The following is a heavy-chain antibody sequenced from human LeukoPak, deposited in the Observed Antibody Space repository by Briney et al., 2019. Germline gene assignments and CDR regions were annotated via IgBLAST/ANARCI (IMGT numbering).Heavy chain of an antibody. CDR3: ARAPYSSSWYDWFDP. D-gene: IGHD6-13*01. CDR2: ISSSSSYI. Sequence: GGSLRLSCAASGFTFSSYSMNWVRQAPGKGLEWVSSISSSSSYIYYADSVKGRFTISRDNAKNSLYLQMNSLRAEDTAVYYCARAPYSSSWYDWFDPWGQGTLVTVSS. V-gene: IGHV3-21*01. J-gene: IGHJ5*02. CDR1: GFTFSSYS.